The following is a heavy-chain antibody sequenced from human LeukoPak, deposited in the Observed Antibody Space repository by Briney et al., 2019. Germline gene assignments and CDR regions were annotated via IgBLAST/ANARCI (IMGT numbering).Heavy chain of an antibody. CDR3: AKDSGFSSSWQLGY. CDR1: GFTFSNHA. CDR2: ISCSAGST. V-gene: IGHV3-23*01. D-gene: IGHD6-13*01. J-gene: IGHJ4*02. Sequence: GGSLRLSCAASGFTFSNHAMSWVRQAPGEGLEWVSNISCSAGSTYYADSVKGPFTISRDNSKNTLYLQMTSLRAEDTAVYYCAKDSGFSSSWQLGYWGQGTQVTVSS.